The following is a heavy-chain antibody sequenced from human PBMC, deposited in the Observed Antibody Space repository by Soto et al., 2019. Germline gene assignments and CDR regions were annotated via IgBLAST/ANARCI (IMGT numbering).Heavy chain of an antibody. V-gene: IGHV3-48*01. Sequence: EVQLVESGGGLVQPGGSLRLSCAASGFIFSSYSMNWVRQAPGKGLEWVSYISGSSSTIYYAGSVKGRFTISRDNAKNSLYLQVNSLRAEDTAVYYCARSPNDYGDYGKAFDIWGQGTMVTVSS. CDR2: ISGSSSTI. CDR1: GFIFSSYS. D-gene: IGHD4-17*01. CDR3: ARSPNDYGDYGKAFDI. J-gene: IGHJ3*02.